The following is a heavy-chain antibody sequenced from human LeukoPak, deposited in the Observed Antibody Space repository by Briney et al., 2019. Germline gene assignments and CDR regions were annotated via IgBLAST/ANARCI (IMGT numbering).Heavy chain of an antibody. V-gene: IGHV1-18*01. J-gene: IGHJ4*02. Sequence: GASVKVSCKASGYTFTSYGLSWVRQAPGQGLEWMGWISAYNGNTYYAQKLQGRVTMTTDSSTSTAYMELRSLRSDDTAVYFCARDCLVRGHFDYWGQGTLVTVSS. D-gene: IGHD3-10*01. CDR2: ISAYNGNT. CDR1: GYTFTSYG. CDR3: ARDCLVRGHFDY.